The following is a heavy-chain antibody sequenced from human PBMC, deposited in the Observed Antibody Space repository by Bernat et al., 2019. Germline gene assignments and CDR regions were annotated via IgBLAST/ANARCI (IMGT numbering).Heavy chain of an antibody. D-gene: IGHD4-23*01. V-gene: IGHV3-73*02. CDR1: GFTFSGSA. J-gene: IGHJ6*02. CDR3: TTPLRLRWQSPRPNYYGMDV. CDR2: IRSKANSYAT. Sequence: EVQLVESGGGLVQPGGSLKLSCAASGFTFSGSAMHWVRQASGKGLEWVGRIRSKANSYATAYAASVKGRFTISRDDSKNTAYLQMNSLKTEDTAVYYCTTPLRLRWQSPRPNYYGMDVWGQGTTVTVSS.